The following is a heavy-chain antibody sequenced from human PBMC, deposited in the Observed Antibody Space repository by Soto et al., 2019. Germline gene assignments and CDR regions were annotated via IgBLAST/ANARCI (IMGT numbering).Heavy chain of an antibody. D-gene: IGHD3-22*01. V-gene: IGHV4-4*02. CDR3: ARVGYYYDSSGYTDAFDI. CDR2: IYHSGST. Sequence: PSETLSLTCAVSGGSISSSNWWSWVRQPPGKGLEWIEEIYHSGSTNYNPSLKSRVTISVDKSKNQFSLKLSSVTAADTAVYYCARVGYYYDSSGYTDAFDIWGQGTMVTVSS. J-gene: IGHJ3*02. CDR1: GGSISSSNW.